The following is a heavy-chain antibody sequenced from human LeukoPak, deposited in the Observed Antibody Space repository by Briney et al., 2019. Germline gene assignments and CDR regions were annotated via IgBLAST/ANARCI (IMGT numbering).Heavy chain of an antibody. D-gene: IGHD6-13*01. J-gene: IGHJ4*02. CDR2: ISSSSSYI. Sequence: GGSLRLSCAASGFTFSSYSMNWVRQAPGKGLEWVSSISSSSSYIYYAASLKGRFTVSRDNAKDSLYLQMNSLRVEDTAVYFCARGQGYSSSWYNLYYFDSWGQGTLVTVFS. V-gene: IGHV3-21*01. CDR1: GFTFSSYS. CDR3: ARGQGYSSSWYNLYYFDS.